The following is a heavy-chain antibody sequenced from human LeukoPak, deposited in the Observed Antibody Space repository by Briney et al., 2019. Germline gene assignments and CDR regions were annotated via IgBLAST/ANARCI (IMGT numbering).Heavy chain of an antibody. V-gene: IGHV1-2*02. J-gene: IGHJ5*02. Sequence: ASVKVSCKASGYTFTGYYMHWVRQAPGQGLEWMGWINPNSGGTNYAQKFQGRVTMTRDTSISTAYMELSRLRSDDTAVYYCARDIGYCSSTRCYMSWVDPWGQGTLVTVSS. D-gene: IGHD2-2*02. CDR2: INPNSGGT. CDR3: ARDIGYCSSTRCYMSWVDP. CDR1: GYTFTGYY.